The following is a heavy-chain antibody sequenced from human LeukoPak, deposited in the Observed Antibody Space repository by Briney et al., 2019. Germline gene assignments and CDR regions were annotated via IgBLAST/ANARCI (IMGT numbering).Heavy chain of an antibody. Sequence: SVKVSCKASGGTFSSYAISWVRQAPGQGLEWMGGIIPIFGTANYAQKFQGRVTITADESTSTAYMELSSLRSEDTAAYYCARDSSGWDAFDIWGQGTMVTVPS. D-gene: IGHD6-19*01. V-gene: IGHV1-69*13. CDR1: GGTFSSYA. CDR3: ARDSSGWDAFDI. CDR2: IIPIFGTA. J-gene: IGHJ3*02.